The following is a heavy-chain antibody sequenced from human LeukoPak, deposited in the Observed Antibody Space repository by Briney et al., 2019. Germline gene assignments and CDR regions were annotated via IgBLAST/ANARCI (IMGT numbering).Heavy chain of an antibody. J-gene: IGHJ4*02. Sequence: GGSLRLSCAAFSGFAMSWVRQAPGRGLEWVSAINGRGDDTYYPDSVKGRFTISRDNSNNTLYLQMNSLRAEDTAVYYCAKGHRSSSSFFDSWGQGVLVTVSS. CDR3: AKGHRSSSSFFDS. V-gene: IGHV3-23*01. D-gene: IGHD6-19*01. CDR2: INGRGDDT. CDR1: SGFA.